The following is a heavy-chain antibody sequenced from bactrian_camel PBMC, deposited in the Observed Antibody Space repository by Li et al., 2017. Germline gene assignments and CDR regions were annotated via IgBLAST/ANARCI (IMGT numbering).Heavy chain of an antibody. Sequence: VQLVESGGGSVQAGGSLNLSCAASGNTNSIYFMGWFFQAPGKEREGVATITSGGMPTYADGVKGRFTISRDNDKNTVYLQMNSLKPEDTAIYYCAAAAPGLLLRLCWGQGTQVTVS. D-gene: IGHD3*01. V-gene: IGHV3S53*01. J-gene: IGHJ4*01. CDR3: AAAAPGLLLRLC. CDR1: GNTNSIYF. CDR2: ITSGGMP.